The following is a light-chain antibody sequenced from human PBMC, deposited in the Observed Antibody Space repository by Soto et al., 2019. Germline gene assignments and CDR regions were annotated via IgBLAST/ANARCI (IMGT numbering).Light chain of an antibody. CDR2: GAS. CDR1: QSVSSSF. Sequence: EIVLTQSPGTLSLSPGERATLSCRASQSVSSSFLVWYQQKPGQAPRLLIYGASSRATGIPDRFSGSGSGTDFTLTISRLEPEDFAVYYCQQYGSSLHTFGQGTKLEIK. V-gene: IGKV3-20*01. J-gene: IGKJ2*01. CDR3: QQYGSSLHT.